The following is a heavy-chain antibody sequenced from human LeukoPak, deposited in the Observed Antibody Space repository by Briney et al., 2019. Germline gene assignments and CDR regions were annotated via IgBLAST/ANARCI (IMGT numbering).Heavy chain of an antibody. CDR2: INHSGST. V-gene: IGHV4-34*01. CDR1: GGSFSGYY. D-gene: IGHD5-18*01. Sequence: TASETLSLTCAVYGGSFSGYYWSWIRQPPGKGLEWIGEINHSGSTNYNPSLKSRVTISVDTSKNQFSLKLSSVTAADTAVYYCARRGYSYPCYFDYWGQGTLVTVSS. J-gene: IGHJ4*02. CDR3: ARRGYSYPCYFDY.